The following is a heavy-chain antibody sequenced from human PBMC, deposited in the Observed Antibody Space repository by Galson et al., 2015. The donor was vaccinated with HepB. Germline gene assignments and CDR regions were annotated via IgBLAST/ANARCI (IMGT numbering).Heavy chain of an antibody. CDR1: GRSFDIHA. Sequence: SLRLSCAVSGRSFDIHAMNWGRLAPRKRLQCVSTISTSGPDTYYTDSLKGRFTISRDNSKNMLYLQMNTLRVEDTAIYYCAKDADILTGYPYYFDYWGQGTLVSVSS. CDR2: ISTSGPDT. J-gene: IGHJ4*02. D-gene: IGHD3-9*01. CDR3: AKDADILTGYPYYFDY. V-gene: IGHV3-23*01.